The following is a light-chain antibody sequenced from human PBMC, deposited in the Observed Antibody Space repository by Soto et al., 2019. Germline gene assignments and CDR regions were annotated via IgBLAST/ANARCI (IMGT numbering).Light chain of an antibody. CDR1: NIGSKS. CDR3: QVWDSSSDHWV. Sequence: SYELTQPPSVSVAPGQTARITCGGTNIGSKSVHWYQQKPGQAPVLVVYDDSDRPSGIPERFSGSNSGNTATLTISRVEAGDEADYYCQVWDSSSDHWVFRGGTKLTVL. V-gene: IGLV3-21*02. CDR2: DDS. J-gene: IGLJ3*02.